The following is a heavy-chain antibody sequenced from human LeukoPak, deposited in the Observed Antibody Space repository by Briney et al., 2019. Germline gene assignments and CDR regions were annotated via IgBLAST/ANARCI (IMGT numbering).Heavy chain of an antibody. Sequence: SETLSLTCTVSGNSISSSSYYWVWIRQPPGKGLEWIGEINHSGSTNYNPSLKSRVTISVDTSKNQFSLKLSSVTAADTAVYYCARRSVTTSGFDYWGQGTLVTVSS. CDR2: INHSGST. V-gene: IGHV4-39*07. J-gene: IGHJ4*02. CDR3: ARRSVTTSGFDY. D-gene: IGHD4-17*01. CDR1: GNSISSSSYY.